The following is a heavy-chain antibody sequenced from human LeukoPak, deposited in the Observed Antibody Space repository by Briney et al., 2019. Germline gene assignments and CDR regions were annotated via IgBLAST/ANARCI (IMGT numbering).Heavy chain of an antibody. Sequence: SETLSLTCAVYGGSFSGYYWSWIRQPPGKGLEWIGEINHSGSTNYNPSLKSRVTISVDTSKNQFSLKLSSVTAADTAAYYCARGRPTTVTTNYYYMDVWGKGTTVTVSS. CDR2: INHSGST. CDR1: GGSFSGYY. CDR3: ARGRPTTVTTNYYYMDV. J-gene: IGHJ6*03. V-gene: IGHV4-34*01. D-gene: IGHD4-11*01.